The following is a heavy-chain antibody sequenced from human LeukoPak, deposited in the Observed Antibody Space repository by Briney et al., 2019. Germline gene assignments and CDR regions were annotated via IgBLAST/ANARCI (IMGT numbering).Heavy chain of an antibody. Sequence: SETLSLTCTVSGGSLSDYYWTWVRQPPGKGLEWIGYIYYSGSTNYNPSLKSRVTISVDTSKTQFSLRLTSVTAADTAVYYCARGSARSWNAFDIWGQGTMVTVSS. CDR1: GGSLSDYY. CDR2: IYYSGST. V-gene: IGHV4-59*01. D-gene: IGHD1-1*01. CDR3: ARGSARSWNAFDI. J-gene: IGHJ3*02.